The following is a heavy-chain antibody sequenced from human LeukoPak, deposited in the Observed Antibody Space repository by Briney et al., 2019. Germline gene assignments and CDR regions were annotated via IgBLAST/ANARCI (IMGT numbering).Heavy chain of an antibody. CDR2: ISSSSSYI. J-gene: IGHJ6*02. CDR3: ARDSGSIIVVDPYYYGMDV. Sequence: GGFLRLSCAASGFTFSSYSMNWVRQVPGKGLEWVSSISSSSSYIYYADSVKGRFTISRDNAKNSLYLQMNSLRAEDTAVYYCARDSGSIIVVDPYYYGMDVWGQGTTVTVSS. D-gene: IGHD2-2*01. V-gene: IGHV3-21*01. CDR1: GFTFSSYS.